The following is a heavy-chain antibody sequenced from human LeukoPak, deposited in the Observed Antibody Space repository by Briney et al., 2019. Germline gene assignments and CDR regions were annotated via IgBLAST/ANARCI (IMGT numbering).Heavy chain of an antibody. CDR1: GFTFSSYS. D-gene: IGHD2-2*01. V-gene: IGHV3-48*01. J-gene: IGHJ3*02. CDR2: ISSSSSTI. CDR3: ARAPAWDAFDI. Sequence: GGSLRLSCAASGFTFSSYSMNWVRQAPGKGLEWVSYISSSSSTIYYADSVKGRFTISRDNAKNSLYLYMNSLRADDTAVYYCARAPAWDAFDIWGQGTMVTVSS.